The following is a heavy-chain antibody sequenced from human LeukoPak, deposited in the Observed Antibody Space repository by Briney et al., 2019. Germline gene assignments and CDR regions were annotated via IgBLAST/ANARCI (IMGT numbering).Heavy chain of an antibody. V-gene: IGHV4-39*01. CDR2: IYYSGST. D-gene: IGHD3-10*01. Sequence: SETLSLTCTVSGGSISGSSYYWGWIRQPPGKGLEWIGSIYYSGSTYYNPSLKSRVTISVDTSKNQFSLELSSVTAADTAVYYCAIHKAGEVRGVITYWGQGTLVTVSS. CDR1: GGSISGSSYY. CDR3: AIHKAGEVRGVITY. J-gene: IGHJ4*02.